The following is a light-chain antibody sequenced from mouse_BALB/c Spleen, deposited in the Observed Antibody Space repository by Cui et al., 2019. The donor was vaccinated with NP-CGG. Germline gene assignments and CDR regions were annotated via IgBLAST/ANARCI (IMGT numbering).Light chain of an antibody. J-gene: IGLJ1*01. CDR1: TGAVTISNY. Sequence: AVVTQDSALPTSPGGTVLPTCSPSTGAVTISNYDNWVQAKQDQLFTGLIGDTSNRAQSVPVRFSGSLMGDKAALTITGAHTEDDAMYFCALWYSTHWVFGGGTKLTVL. CDR3: ALWYSTHWV. V-gene: IGLV2*02. CDR2: DTS.